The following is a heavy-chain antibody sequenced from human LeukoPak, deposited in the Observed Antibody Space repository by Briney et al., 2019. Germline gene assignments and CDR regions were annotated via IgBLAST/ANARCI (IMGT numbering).Heavy chain of an antibody. V-gene: IGHV4-39*02. D-gene: IGHD5-18*01. J-gene: IGHJ4*02. CDR1: GGSISSSSYY. Sequence: SETLSLTCTVSGGSISSSSYYWGWIRQPPGKGLEWIGSMYYSGSTYYNPSLKSRVTISVDTSKNQFSLKLSSVTAADTAIYYCAREVSRTAILNYWGQGTLATVSS. CDR3: AREVSRTAILNY. CDR2: MYYSGST.